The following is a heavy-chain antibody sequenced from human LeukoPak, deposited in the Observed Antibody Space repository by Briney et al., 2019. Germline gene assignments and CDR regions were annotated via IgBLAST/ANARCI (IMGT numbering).Heavy chain of an antibody. CDR3: ARDLQYQLLFIYYYYGMDV. Sequence: GGSLRLSCAASGFTFSSYAMHWVRQAPGKGLEWVAVISYDGSNKYYADSVKGRFTISRDNSKNTLYLQMNSLRAGDTAVYYCARDLQYQLLFIYYYYGMDVWGQGTTVTVSS. J-gene: IGHJ6*02. V-gene: IGHV3-30-3*01. CDR1: GFTFSSYA. CDR2: ISYDGSNK. D-gene: IGHD2-2*01.